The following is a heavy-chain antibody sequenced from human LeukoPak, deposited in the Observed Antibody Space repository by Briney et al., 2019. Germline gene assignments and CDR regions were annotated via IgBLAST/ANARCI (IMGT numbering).Heavy chain of an antibody. Sequence: SETLSLTCTVSGGSVSSGSYYWSWIRQPPGKGLEWIGYIYYSGSTNYNPSLKSRVTMSVDTSKNQFSLKLSSVTAADTAVYYCARATNYDYIWGSYRSTSYYFDYWGQGTLVTVSS. CDR3: ARATNYDYIWGSYRSTSYYFDY. CDR1: GGSVSSGSYY. V-gene: IGHV4-61*01. J-gene: IGHJ4*02. CDR2: IYYSGST. D-gene: IGHD3-16*02.